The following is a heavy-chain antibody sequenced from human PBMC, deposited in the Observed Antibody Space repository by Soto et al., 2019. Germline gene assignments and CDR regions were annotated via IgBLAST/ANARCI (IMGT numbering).Heavy chain of an antibody. D-gene: IGHD2-8*01. V-gene: IGHV3-74*01. Sequence: EVQLVESGGGLVQPGGALRLSCAASGFTFSSDWMHWVRPASGKGLVWVSRINMDGSSTNYADSVKGRFTISRDNAKNTLYLQMNSLRADDTAVYYCARGPRGLYGNDYWGQGALVTVSS. CDR1: GFTFSSDW. J-gene: IGHJ4*02. CDR3: ARGPRGLYGNDY. CDR2: INMDGSST.